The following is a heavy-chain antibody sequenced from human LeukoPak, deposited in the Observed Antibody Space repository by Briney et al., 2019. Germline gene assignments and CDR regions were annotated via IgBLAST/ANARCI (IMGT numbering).Heavy chain of an antibody. V-gene: IGHV3-74*01. CDR3: ARGGSYSHNAFDI. D-gene: IGHD3-10*01. J-gene: IGHJ3*02. CDR2: INSDGSSA. CDR1: GFTFSGYW. Sequence: GGSLRLSCAASGFTFSGYWMHWVRQAPGKGLVWVSRINSDGSSASYADSVKGRFTISRDNAKNTLYLQMNSLRAEDTAVYYCARGGSYSHNAFDIWGQGTMVTVSS.